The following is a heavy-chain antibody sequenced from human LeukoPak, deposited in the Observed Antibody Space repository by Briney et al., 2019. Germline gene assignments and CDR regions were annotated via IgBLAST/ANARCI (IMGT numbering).Heavy chain of an antibody. Sequence: ASVKVSCKASGYTFTNYGITWVRQVPGQGLEWLGWISAYNGNANYAQKVQDRVTMTSDTSTSTAYMELRSLRSDDTVVYYCARTPKRFGELYQPGDSWGQGTLLTVSS. V-gene: IGHV1-18*01. CDR3: ARTPKRFGELYQPGDS. CDR1: GYTFTNYG. J-gene: IGHJ4*02. D-gene: IGHD3-10*01. CDR2: ISAYNGNA.